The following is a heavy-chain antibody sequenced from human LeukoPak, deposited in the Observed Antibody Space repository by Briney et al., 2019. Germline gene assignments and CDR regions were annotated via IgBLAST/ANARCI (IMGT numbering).Heavy chain of an antibody. CDR2: SYYSGST. CDR1: GGSSTHYY. Sequence: PSETLALTGTVSGGSSTHYYWTWIRQPPGKTLEWIGYSYYSGSTKYNPSLKSRVTISVDTSNNQFSLNLRSVTAADTAVYYCATTTSGGDAFDIWGQGTMVTVSS. D-gene: IGHD1-26*01. V-gene: IGHV4-59*01. J-gene: IGHJ3*02. CDR3: ATTTSGGDAFDI.